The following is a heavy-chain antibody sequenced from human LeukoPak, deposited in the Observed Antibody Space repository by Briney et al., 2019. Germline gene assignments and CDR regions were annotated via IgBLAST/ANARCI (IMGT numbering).Heavy chain of an antibody. D-gene: IGHD6-19*01. V-gene: IGHV1-24*01. CDR1: GYTLTVLF. J-gene: IGHJ6*02. CDR2: FDPEDGET. CDR3: ATAPYSSGWYPYYYGMDV. Sequence: ASVKVSCKVSGYTLTVLFMHWVRQVPGKGLVWMGGFDPEDGETIYAQKFQGRVTMTEDTSTDTAYMELSSLRSEDTAVYYCATAPYSSGWYPYYYGMDVWGQGTTVTVSS.